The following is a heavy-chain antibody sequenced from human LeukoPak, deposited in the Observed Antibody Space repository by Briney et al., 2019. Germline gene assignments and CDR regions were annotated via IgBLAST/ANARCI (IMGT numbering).Heavy chain of an antibody. CDR2: IKGDGSST. CDR1: GFTFSTYW. Sequence: QPGGSLRLSCAASGFTFSTYWMHWVRQAPGKGLVWVARIKGDGSSTIYADSVKGRFTISRDNSKNTLYLQTSSLRAEDTAVYYCARASTTVPNLLDHWGRGTLVNVSS. J-gene: IGHJ4*02. V-gene: IGHV3-74*01. CDR3: ARASTTVPNLLDH. D-gene: IGHD4-17*01.